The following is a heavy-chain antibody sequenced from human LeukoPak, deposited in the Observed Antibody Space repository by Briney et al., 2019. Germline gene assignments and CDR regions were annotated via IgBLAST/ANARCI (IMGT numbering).Heavy chain of an antibody. V-gene: IGHV4-30-4*08. Sequence: PSETLSLTCTVFGGSISSGDYYWSWIRQPPGKGLEWIGYIYYSGSTYYNPSLKSRVTISVDTSKNQFSLKLSSVTAADTAVYYCARGGGDYGSGSSPGAFDIWGQGTMVTVSS. J-gene: IGHJ3*02. CDR2: IYYSGST. CDR1: GGSISSGDYY. D-gene: IGHD3-10*01. CDR3: ARGGGDYGSGSSPGAFDI.